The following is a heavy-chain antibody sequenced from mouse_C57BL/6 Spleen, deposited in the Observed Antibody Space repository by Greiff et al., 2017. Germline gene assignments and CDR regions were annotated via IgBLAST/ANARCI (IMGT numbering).Heavy chain of an antibody. Sequence: VQLQQSGAELVRPGASVTLSCKASGYTFTDYEMHWVKQTPVHGLEWIGAIDPETGGTAYNQKFKGKAILTADKSSSTAYMELRSLTSEDSAVDYCTRGGLGYFDVWGTGTTVTVSS. CDR3: TRGGLGYFDV. J-gene: IGHJ1*03. CDR1: GYTFTDYE. CDR2: IDPETGGT. V-gene: IGHV1-15*01.